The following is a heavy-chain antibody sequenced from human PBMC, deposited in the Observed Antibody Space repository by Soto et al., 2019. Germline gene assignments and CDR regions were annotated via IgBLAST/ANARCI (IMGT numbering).Heavy chain of an antibody. D-gene: IGHD3-3*01. J-gene: IGHJ4*02. CDR3: ARLGDDFWGGYSGNFDY. Sequence: SETLSLTCTVSGGSISSGGYYWSWIRQHPGKGLEWIGYIYYSGSTYYNPSLKSRVTISVDTSKNQFSLKLSSVTAADTAVYYCARLGDDFWGGYSGNFDYWGQGTLVTVSS. CDR1: GGSISSGGYY. V-gene: IGHV4-31*03. CDR2: IYYSGST.